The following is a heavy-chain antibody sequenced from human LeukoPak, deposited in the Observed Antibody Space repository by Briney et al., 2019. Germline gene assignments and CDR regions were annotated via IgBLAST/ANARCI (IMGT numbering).Heavy chain of an antibody. J-gene: IGHJ4*02. D-gene: IGHD4-17*01. CDR2: ISGSGGTT. CDR1: GFTFSSYA. Sequence: GGSLRLSCAASGFTFSSYAMNWVRQAPGKGLEWVSGISGSGGTTYYADSVKGRFTISRDNSKNTLYLQMNSLRAEDTAVYYCAKDYRGDGVDYWGQGTLVTVSS. V-gene: IGHV3-23*01. CDR3: AKDYRGDGVDY.